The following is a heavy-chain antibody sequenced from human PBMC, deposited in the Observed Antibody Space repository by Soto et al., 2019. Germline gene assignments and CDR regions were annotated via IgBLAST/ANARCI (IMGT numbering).Heavy chain of an antibody. V-gene: IGHV3-33*03. CDR2: IRHDGSND. J-gene: IGHJ6*02. CDR1: GFTFSAFG. D-gene: IGHD3-10*01. CDR3: ASVNTVRSWDYDGMDI. Sequence: QLHLVESGGGVVQPGASVRLSCEESGFTFSAFGMHWVRQAPGKGLEWVAGIRHDGSNDYYSDFAKGRLTISRDNSRDTLYLQINSLRADDSAVYYCASVNTVRSWDYDGMDIWGQGTTVTVSS.